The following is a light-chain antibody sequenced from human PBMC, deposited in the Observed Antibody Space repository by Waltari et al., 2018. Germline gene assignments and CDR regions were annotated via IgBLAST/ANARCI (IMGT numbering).Light chain of an antibody. CDR3: QSYDTSLSVV. Sequence: QSVLTQPPSVSGAPGQRVPISCTGSGSNPGAGYDVPWYQQNPGKAPKLLTYGTSTRPPGVPDRFFGSQSGTSASLAITALQAEDEAEYYCQSYDTSLSVVFGGGTKLTVL. CDR1: GSNPGAGYD. V-gene: IGLV1-40*01. J-gene: IGLJ2*01. CDR2: GTS.